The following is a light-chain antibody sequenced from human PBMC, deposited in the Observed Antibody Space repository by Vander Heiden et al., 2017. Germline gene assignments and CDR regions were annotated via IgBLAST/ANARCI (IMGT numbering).Light chain of an antibody. CDR3: QQYVSSPWT. J-gene: IGKJ1*01. CDR1: QTILYSSSKKNY. V-gene: IGKV4-1*01. Sequence: DIVMPLSPASLAVSLGGRATINCKSSQTILYSSSKKNYLAWYQQKPGQSPKLLIYWASTRESGVPDRFSGSGSGTDFTLTISSLQAEDVAVYFCQQYVSSPWTFGQGTKVEIK. CDR2: WAS.